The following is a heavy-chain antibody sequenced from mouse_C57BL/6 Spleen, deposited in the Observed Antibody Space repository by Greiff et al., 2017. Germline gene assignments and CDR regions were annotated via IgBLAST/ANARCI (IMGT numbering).Heavy chain of an antibody. CDR1: GYAFTNYL. CDR3: AREGDYGNFYAMDY. CDR2: INPGSGGT. Sequence: VQLQQSGAELVRPGTSVKVSCKASGYAFTNYLIEWVKQRPGQGLEWIGVINPGSGGTNYNEKFKGKATLTADKSSSTAYMQLSSLTSEDSAVYFCAREGDYGNFYAMDYWGQGTSVTVSS. J-gene: IGHJ4*01. V-gene: IGHV1-54*01. D-gene: IGHD2-1*01.